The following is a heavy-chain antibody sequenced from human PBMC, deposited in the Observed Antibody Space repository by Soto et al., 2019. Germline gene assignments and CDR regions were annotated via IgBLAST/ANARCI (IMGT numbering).Heavy chain of an antibody. CDR2: INAGNGNT. J-gene: IGHJ5*02. V-gene: IGHV1-3*01. D-gene: IGHD4-17*01. CDR1: GYTFTSYA. CDR3: AGSGDYVRGGFDP. Sequence: ASVKVSCKASGYTFTSYAMHWVRQAPGQRLEWMGWINAGNGNTKYSQKFQGRVTITRDTSASTAYMELSSLRSEDTAVYYCAGSGDYVRGGFDPWGQGTLVTVSS.